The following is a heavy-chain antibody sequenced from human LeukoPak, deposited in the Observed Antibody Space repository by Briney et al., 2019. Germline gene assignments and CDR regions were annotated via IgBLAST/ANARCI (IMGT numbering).Heavy chain of an antibody. CDR3: ARGGRSPIFRTGPFDY. J-gene: IGHJ4*02. D-gene: IGHD3/OR15-3a*01. CDR2: MNPNSGNT. CDR1: GYTFTSYD. Sequence: GASVKVSCKASGYTFTSYDINWVRQATGQGLEWMGWMNPNSGNTGYGQKFQGRVTMTRDTSISTAYMELSSLTSEDTAVYYCARGGRSPIFRTGPFDYWGQGTLVTVSS. V-gene: IGHV1-8*01.